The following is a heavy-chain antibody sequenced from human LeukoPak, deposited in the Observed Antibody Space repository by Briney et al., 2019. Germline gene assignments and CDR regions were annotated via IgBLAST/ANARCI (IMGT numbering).Heavy chain of an antibody. CDR3: ARESKDYDSSGYYHYFDY. CDR1: GFSVSTSG. CDR2: ISVEGESA. J-gene: IGHJ4*02. Sequence: GGSLRLSCTVSGFSVSTSGMSWVRQAQGKGLQTISAISVEGESAYYADSVKGRFTISRDNSKNTLYLQMNSLRAEDTAVYYCARESKDYDSSGYYHYFDYWGQGTLVTVSS. V-gene: IGHV3-23*01. D-gene: IGHD3-22*01.